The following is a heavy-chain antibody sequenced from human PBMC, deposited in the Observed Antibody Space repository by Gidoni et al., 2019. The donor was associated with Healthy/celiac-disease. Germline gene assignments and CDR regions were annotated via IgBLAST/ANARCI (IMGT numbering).Heavy chain of an antibody. CDR1: GFTFSSYS. CDR3: ASTHIAAAGTDY. D-gene: IGHD6-13*01. V-gene: IGHV3-48*02. CDR2: ISSSSSTI. J-gene: IGHJ4*02. Sequence: EVQLVESGGGLVQPGGSLRLSCSASGFTFSSYSMNWVRQAPGKGLEWVSYISSSSSTIYYADSVKGRFTISRDNAKNSLYLQMNSLRDEDTAVYYCASTHIAAAGTDYWGQGTLVTVSS.